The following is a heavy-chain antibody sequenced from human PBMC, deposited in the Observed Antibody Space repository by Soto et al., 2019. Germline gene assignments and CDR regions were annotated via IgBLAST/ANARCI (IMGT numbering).Heavy chain of an antibody. CDR1: GYTFTSYA. J-gene: IGHJ4*02. V-gene: IGHV1-18*01. D-gene: IGHD3-10*01. Sequence: QVQLVQSGPEVKKPGASVKVSCKASGYTFTSYAFIWLRKAPRQGIEWMGWISAYHGNTNYAQKLQGRVTMTTDTSTTADYTVLRRARSDLTAVYFSTRTCTAAGYWGQGTLGTVSS. CDR2: ISAYHGNT. CDR3: TRTCTAAGY.